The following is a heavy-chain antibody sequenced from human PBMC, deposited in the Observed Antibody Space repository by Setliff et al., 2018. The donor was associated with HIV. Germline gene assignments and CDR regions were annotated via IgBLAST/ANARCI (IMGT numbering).Heavy chain of an antibody. J-gene: IGHJ4*02. CDR2: IYNSAST. Sequence: KPSETLSLTCTVSGGSISNYYWSWIRQPAEKGMEWIGYIYNSASTSYNPSLKSRVTISVDTSKNQFSLKLSSVTAADTAVYYCARHSPSDYWGQGTLVTSPQ. CDR1: GGSISNYY. CDR3: ARHSPSDY. V-gene: IGHV4-59*08.